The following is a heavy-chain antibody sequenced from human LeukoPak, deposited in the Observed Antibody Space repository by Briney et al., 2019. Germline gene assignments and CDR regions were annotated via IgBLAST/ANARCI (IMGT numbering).Heavy chain of an antibody. D-gene: IGHD3-16*02. CDR3: AKSTDDYVWGSYRPPLDAFDI. CDR1: GFTFDDYA. J-gene: IGHJ3*02. V-gene: IGHV3-9*01. CDR2: ISWNSGSI. Sequence: PGRSLRLSCAASGFTFDDYAMHWVRQAPGKGLEWVSGISWNSGSIGYADSVKGRFTISRDNAKNSLYLQMNSLRAEDTAVYYCAKSTDDYVWGSYRPPLDAFDIWGQGTMVTVSS.